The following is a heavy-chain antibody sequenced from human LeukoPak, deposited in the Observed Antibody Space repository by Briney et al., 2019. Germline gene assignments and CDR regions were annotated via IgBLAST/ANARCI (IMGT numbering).Heavy chain of an antibody. D-gene: IGHD6-6*01. J-gene: IGHJ4*02. CDR1: GFTFRNHG. V-gene: IGHV3-33*01. CDR2: IWYDGSDK. Sequence: AGGSLRLSCAASGFTFRNHGMHWVRQAPDKGLEWGAVIWYDGSDKFFGDSVKGRFTISRDNAKNTLYLQMNSLRAEDTAVYYCARDIASRRIDFWGQGTLVTVSS. CDR3: ARDIASRRIDF.